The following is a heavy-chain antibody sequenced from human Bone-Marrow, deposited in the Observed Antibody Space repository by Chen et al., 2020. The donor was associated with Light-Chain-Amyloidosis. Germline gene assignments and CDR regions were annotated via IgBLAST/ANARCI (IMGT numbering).Heavy chain of an antibody. V-gene: IGHV3-74*01. CDR3: SREFTGYDDY. CDR2: IKPDGTRV. CDR1: GFTFRTSW. Sequence: DVQLLESGGGLVQPGGSLRLSCAASGFTFRTSWMHWVRQAPGKGLVWVSHIKPDGTRVDYADSVRGRFTISRDDAKSTVYLQMNSLRAEDTAVYYCSREFTGYDDYWGQGTLVTVSS. J-gene: IGHJ4*02. D-gene: IGHD5-12*01.